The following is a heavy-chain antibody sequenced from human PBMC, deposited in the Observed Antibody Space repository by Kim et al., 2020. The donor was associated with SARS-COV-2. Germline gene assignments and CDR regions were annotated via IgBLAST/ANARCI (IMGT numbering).Heavy chain of an antibody. CDR1: GGTFSSYA. Sequence: SVKVSCKASGGTFSSYAISWVRQAPGQGLEWMGRIIPILGIANYAQKFQGRVTITADKSTSTAYMELSSLRSEDTAVYYCARVPGYCSGGSCYGGVDYWGQGTLVTVSS. CDR3: ARVPGYCSGGSCYGGVDY. CDR2: IIPILGIA. J-gene: IGHJ4*02. V-gene: IGHV1-69*04. D-gene: IGHD2-15*01.